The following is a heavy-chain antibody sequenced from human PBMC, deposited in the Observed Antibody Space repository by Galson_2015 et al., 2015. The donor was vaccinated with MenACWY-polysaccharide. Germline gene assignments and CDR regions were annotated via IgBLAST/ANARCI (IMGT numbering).Heavy chain of an antibody. CDR1: GYTFTGYY. CDR3: VRDWSQHLWH. V-gene: IGHV1-2*06. D-gene: IGHD3-3*01. J-gene: IGHJ1*01. Sequence: SVKVSCKASGYTFTGYYIHWVRQAPGQGLEWMGRINPNIGDADYAQKFQGRVTMTRDTSITTAYMELSRLTSDDTAVYYCVRDWSQHLWHWGRGTLITVSS. CDR2: INPNIGDA.